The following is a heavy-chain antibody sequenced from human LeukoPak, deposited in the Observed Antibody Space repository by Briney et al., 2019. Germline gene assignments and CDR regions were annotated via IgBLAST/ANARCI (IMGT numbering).Heavy chain of an antibody. CDR3: ARGRSMVRRRLSPVDSRDWFDP. Sequence: SETLSLTCTVSGGSISSGGYYWSWIRQPPGKGLEWIGEINHSGSTNYNPSLKSRVTISVDTSKNQFSLKLSSVTAADTAVYYCARGRSMVRRRLSPVDSRDWFDPWGQGTLVTVSS. CDR1: GGSISSGGYY. J-gene: IGHJ5*02. V-gene: IGHV4-39*07. CDR2: INHSGST. D-gene: IGHD5-18*01.